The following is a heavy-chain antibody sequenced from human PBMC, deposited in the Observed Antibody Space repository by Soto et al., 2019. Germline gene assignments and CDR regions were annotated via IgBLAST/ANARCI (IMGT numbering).Heavy chain of an antibody. J-gene: IGHJ4*02. CDR1: GFTFSSYA. CDR2: ISGSGGST. V-gene: IGHV3-23*01. CDR3: AKHDVLVVITRGPFDY. Sequence: QPGGSLRLSCAASGFTFSSYAMSWVRQAPGKGLEWVSAISGSGGSTYYADSVKGRFTISRDNSKNTLYLQMNSLRAEDTAVYYCAKHDVLVVITRGPFDYWGQGTLVTVS. D-gene: IGHD3-22*01.